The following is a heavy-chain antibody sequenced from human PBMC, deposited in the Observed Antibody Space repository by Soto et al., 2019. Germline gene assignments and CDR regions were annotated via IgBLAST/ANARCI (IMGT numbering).Heavy chain of an antibody. Sequence: QVQLVQSGAEVKKPGASVKVSGKASGYTFTNYAMHWVRQAPGQRLEWMGWINAAIGNTKYSQKFQGSVTITRDTSANTAYMKLSSLRSEDTAVYYCARRNVYGSGSYSFDYWGQGTMVTVSS. CDR1: GYTFTNYA. CDR3: ARRNVYGSGSYSFDY. V-gene: IGHV1-3*01. J-gene: IGHJ4*02. CDR2: INAAIGNT. D-gene: IGHD3-10*01.